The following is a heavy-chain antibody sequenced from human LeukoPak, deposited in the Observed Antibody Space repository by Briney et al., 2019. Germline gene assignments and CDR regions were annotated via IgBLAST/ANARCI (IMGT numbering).Heavy chain of an antibody. J-gene: IGHJ4*02. CDR1: GYTLTDLS. Sequence: GASVKVSCKVSGYTLTDLSMHWVRQAPGQGLEWMGWINPNSGGTNYVQKFQARVTMTRDTSNSTAYMELSRLRSDDTAVYYCARLDRDWGSVADYWGQGTLVTVSS. CDR3: ARLDRDWGSVADY. V-gene: IGHV1-2*02. D-gene: IGHD7-27*01. CDR2: INPNSGGT.